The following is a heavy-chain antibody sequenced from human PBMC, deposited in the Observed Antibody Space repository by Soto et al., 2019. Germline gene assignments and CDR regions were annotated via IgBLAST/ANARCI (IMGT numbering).Heavy chain of an antibody. CDR1: GFTFSDAW. CDR3: TTDRGRRAGYAQDY. Sequence: EVQLVESGGGLVKPGGSLRLSCAASGFTFSDAWMSWVRQAPGKGLEWVGRIKSKTYGGTTDYAAPVKGRVTISRDDSKDTLYLQMTSLKTDDTAVYYCTTDRGRRAGYAQDYWGQGTLVTVSS. J-gene: IGHJ4*02. CDR2: IKSKTYGGTT. D-gene: IGHD5-18*01. V-gene: IGHV3-15*01.